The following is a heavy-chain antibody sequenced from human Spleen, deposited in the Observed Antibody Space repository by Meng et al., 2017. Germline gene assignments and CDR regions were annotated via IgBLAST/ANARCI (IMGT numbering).Heavy chain of an antibody. Sequence: GSLRLSCAVYGGSFKSYSWTWIRQPPGMRLEWIGDIDHYGSANYNPSLKSRLMISLDTPKNQFSLKLRSVIAADTAIYYCARKVRDVYNLVRPRVNNWFDPWGQGSLVTVSS. J-gene: IGHJ5*02. CDR3: ARKVRDVYNLVRPRVNNWFDP. V-gene: IGHV4-34*01. CDR2: IDHYGSA. CDR1: GGSFKSYS. D-gene: IGHD5-24*01.